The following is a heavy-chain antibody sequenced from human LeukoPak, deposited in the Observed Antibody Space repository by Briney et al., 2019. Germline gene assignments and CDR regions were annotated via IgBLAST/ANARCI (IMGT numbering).Heavy chain of an antibody. CDR2: INSDGSST. CDR1: GFTFSSYW. Sequence: GGSLRLSCAASGFTFSSYWMHWVRQAPGKGLVWVSRINSDGSSTSYADSVKGRFTISRDNAKNTLYLQMNSLRAEDTAVYYCARAPRYDFWSGPYMDVWGKGTTVTVSS. CDR3: ARAPRYDFWSGPYMDV. J-gene: IGHJ6*03. D-gene: IGHD3-3*01. V-gene: IGHV3-74*01.